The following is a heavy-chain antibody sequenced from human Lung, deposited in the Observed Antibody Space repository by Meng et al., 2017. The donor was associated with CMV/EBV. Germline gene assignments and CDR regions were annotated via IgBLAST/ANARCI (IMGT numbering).Heavy chain of an antibody. Sequence: ESLKISCAASGFTLSSYSMNWVRQAPGKGLEWVSSITSSSSYIYYADSVKGRFTVSRDNARNSLFLQMNGLRAEDTAVYYCTRDSGAYYDSSGVDYWGQGTLVTVSS. CDR2: ITSSSSYI. CDR1: GFTLSSYS. D-gene: IGHD3-22*01. V-gene: IGHV3-21*01. J-gene: IGHJ4*01. CDR3: TRDSGAYYDSSGVDY.